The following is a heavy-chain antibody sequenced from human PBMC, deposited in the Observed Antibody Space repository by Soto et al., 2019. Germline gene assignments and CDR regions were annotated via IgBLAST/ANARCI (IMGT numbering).Heavy chain of an antibody. J-gene: IGHJ6*02. CDR1: GASFSGYY. CDR2: INHSGST. CDR3: ARHNGPLYVGYYYDMDV. Sequence: SETLSLTCAVYGASFSGYYWTWIRQPPGTGLEWIGEINHSGSTNYNPSLKSRVTISVDTSKNQFSLKLTSVTAADTAVYYCARHNGPLYVGYYYDMDVWGQGTTVT. D-gene: IGHD3-16*01. V-gene: IGHV4-34*01.